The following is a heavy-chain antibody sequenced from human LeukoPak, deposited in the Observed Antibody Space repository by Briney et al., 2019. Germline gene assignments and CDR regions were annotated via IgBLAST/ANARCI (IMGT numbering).Heavy chain of an antibody. CDR2: LRGSGGGT. D-gene: IGHD3-10*01. J-gene: IGHJ4*02. V-gene: IGHV3-23*01. CDR1: GITLSNYG. CDR3: AKRGVVIRVFLVGFHKEAYYFDS. Sequence: GGSLRLSCAVSGITLSNYGMSWVRQAPGKGLEWVAGLRGSGGGTNYADSVQGRFTISRDNTKKTLYLQMNSLRAEDTAVYFCAKRGVVIRVFLVGFHKEAYYFDSWGQGALVTVSS.